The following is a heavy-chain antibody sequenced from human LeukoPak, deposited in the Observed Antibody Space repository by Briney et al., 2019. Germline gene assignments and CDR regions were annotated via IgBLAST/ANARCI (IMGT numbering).Heavy chain of an antibody. D-gene: IGHD3-9*01. J-gene: IGHJ4*02. Sequence: PSQTLSLTCTVSGGSISSGSYYWSWIRQPAGKGLEWIGRIYTSGSTNYNPPLKSRVTISVDTSKNQFSLKLSSVTAADTAVYYCATELYYDILTGYVDDYWGQGTLVTVSS. V-gene: IGHV4-61*02. CDR3: ATELYYDILTGYVDDY. CDR1: GGSISSGSYY. CDR2: IYTSGST.